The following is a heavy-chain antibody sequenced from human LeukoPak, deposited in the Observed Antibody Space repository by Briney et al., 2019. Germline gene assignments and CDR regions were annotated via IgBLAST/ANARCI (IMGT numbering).Heavy chain of an antibody. V-gene: IGHV3-7*01. CDR1: GFTFRSYW. CDR3: ARDGAFRIYDY. D-gene: IGHD3-3*02. Sequence: TGGSLRLSCAASGFTFRSYWMAWVRQAPGKGLEWVANIKEDESAKHQADSVKGRFTISRDNAQNSVYLQMSNLRADDTAVYYCARDGAFRIYDYWGQGTLVTVSS. CDR2: IKEDESAK. J-gene: IGHJ4*02.